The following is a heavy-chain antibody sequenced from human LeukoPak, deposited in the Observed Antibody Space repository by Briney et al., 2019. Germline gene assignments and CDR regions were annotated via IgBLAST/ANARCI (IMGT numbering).Heavy chain of an antibody. V-gene: IGHV3-7*01. CDR1: GFTFSSYW. D-gene: IGHD5-24*01. J-gene: IGHJ4*02. Sequence: GGSLRLSCAASGFTFSSYWMTWVRQTPGKGLEWVAHIKEDGTSNRYVDSVKGRFTISRDNSKNTLYLQMNSLRAEDTAVYYCAKDRDGYNFGSFDYWGQGTLVTVSS. CDR2: IKEDGTSN. CDR3: AKDRDGYNFGSFDY.